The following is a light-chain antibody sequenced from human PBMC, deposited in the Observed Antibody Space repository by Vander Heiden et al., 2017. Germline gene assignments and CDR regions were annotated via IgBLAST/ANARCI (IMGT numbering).Light chain of an antibody. V-gene: IGKV3-11*01. Sequence: EVVLTQSPATLSLSPGERATPSCRASQSVSSFLAWYQQKPGQAPRLLIYDASNRATGIPPRFSGSGSGTDFTLTISSLEPEDFAVYYCHQRSDSLTFGGGTKVEIK. CDR1: QSVSSF. J-gene: IGKJ4*01. CDR3: HQRSDSLT. CDR2: DAS.